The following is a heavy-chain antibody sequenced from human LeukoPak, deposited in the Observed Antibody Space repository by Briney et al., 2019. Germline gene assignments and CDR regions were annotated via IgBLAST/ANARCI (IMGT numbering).Heavy chain of an antibody. D-gene: IGHD6-19*01. V-gene: IGHV4-34*01. CDR2: INHRGRT. CDR3: ATYSTGFDI. CDR1: GGSFSDYY. Sequence: SETLSLTCAVYGGSFSDYYWTWIRQPPGKGLEWIGEINHRGRTHYSPSLKSQVSISVDTSKKQFSLKLSSVTAADTAVYYCATYSTGFDIWGQGTVVTVSS. J-gene: IGHJ3*02.